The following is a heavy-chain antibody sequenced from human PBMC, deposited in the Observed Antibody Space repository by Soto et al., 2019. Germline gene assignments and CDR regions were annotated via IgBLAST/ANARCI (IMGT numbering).Heavy chain of an antibody. J-gene: IGHJ4*02. CDR3: ARGNYFHAGGAYNFDY. CDR2: ISGSGGST. CDR1: GFTFSSYA. D-gene: IGHD3-10*01. Sequence: PGGSLRLSCAASGFTFSSYAMTWVRQAPGKGLEWVSVISGSGGSTHYADSVKGRSTIARDNSKNTLYLQVNSLRAEDTAVYYCARGNYFHAGGAYNFDYWGQGALVTVSS. V-gene: IGHV3-23*01.